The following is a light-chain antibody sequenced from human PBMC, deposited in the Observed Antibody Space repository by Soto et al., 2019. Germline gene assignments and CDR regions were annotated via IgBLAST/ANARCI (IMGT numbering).Light chain of an antibody. CDR1: SSDVGGHNY. CDR2: DVS. V-gene: IGLV2-14*01. J-gene: IGLJ1*01. CDR3: SSYTRSSTYV. Sequence: QSVLTQPASVSGSPGQSITISCTGTSSDVGGHNYVSWYRQHPGRAPKLMIYDVSNRPSGVSNRFSGSKSGNTASLTISGLQAEDEADYYCSSYTRSSTYVFGTGTKVTVL.